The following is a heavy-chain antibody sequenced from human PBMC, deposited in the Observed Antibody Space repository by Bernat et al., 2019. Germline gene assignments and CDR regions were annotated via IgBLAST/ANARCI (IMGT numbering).Heavy chain of an antibody. V-gene: IGHV1-69*04. CDR1: GGTFSSYA. Sequence: QVQLVQSGAEVKKPGSSVKVSCKASGGTFSSYAISWVRQAPGQGLEWMGRIITILGIANYAQKFQGRVTITADKSTSTAYMELSSLRSEDTAVYYCARERYCSSTSCYRYYYYGMDVWGQGTTVTVSS. D-gene: IGHD2-2*01. CDR3: ARERYCSSTSCYRYYYYGMDV. J-gene: IGHJ6*02. CDR2: IITILGIA.